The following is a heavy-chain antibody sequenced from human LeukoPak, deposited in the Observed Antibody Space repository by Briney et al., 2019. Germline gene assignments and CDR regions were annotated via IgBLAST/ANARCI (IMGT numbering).Heavy chain of an antibody. Sequence: SETLSLTCTVSGGSISSSSYYWGWIRQPPGKGLEWIGSIYYSGSTYYNPSLKSRVTISVDTSKNQFSLKLSSVTAADTAVYHCARGQGYSYGYEWFDPWGQGTLVTVSS. V-gene: IGHV4-39*07. CDR2: IYYSGST. D-gene: IGHD5-18*01. CDR1: GGSISSSSYY. CDR3: ARGQGYSYGYEWFDP. J-gene: IGHJ5*02.